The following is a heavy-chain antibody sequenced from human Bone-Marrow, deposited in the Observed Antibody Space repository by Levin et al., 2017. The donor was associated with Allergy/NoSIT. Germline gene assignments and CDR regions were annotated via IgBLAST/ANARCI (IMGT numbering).Heavy chain of an antibody. J-gene: IGHJ4*02. CDR1: GFTFSTYG. D-gene: IGHD3-16*01. Sequence: PGGSLRLSCAASGFTFSTYGMHWVRQAPGKGLEWVAVISYDGSSKYYADSVKGRFTISRDNSKNTLYLQMNTLRAEDTAVYYCAKIKLSGPWGEYFDYWGQGTLVTVSS. CDR2: ISYDGSSK. CDR3: AKIKLSGPWGEYFDY. V-gene: IGHV3-30*18.